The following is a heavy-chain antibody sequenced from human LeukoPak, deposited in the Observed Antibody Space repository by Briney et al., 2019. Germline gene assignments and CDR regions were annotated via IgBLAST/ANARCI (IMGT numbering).Heavy chain of an antibody. Sequence: GGSLRLSCAASGFTFSSYEMNWVRQAPGKGLEWVSYISSSGSTIYYADSVKGRFTISRDNANNSLYRPMNMLRAEDTAVYYCAREGGDYVPLFYYYYYMDVWGKGTTVTVSS. CDR3: AREGGDYVPLFYYYYYMDV. D-gene: IGHD4-17*01. V-gene: IGHV3-48*03. J-gene: IGHJ6*03. CDR1: GFTFSSYE. CDR2: ISSSGSTI.